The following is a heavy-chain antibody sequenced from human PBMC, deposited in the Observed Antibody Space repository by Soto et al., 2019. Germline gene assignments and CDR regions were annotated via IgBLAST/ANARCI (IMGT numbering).Heavy chain of an antibody. Sequence: EVQLVESGGDLVQPGGSLRLSCAASGFTFSGHWMHWVRQVPGKGLVWVSRINTDGGSTSYADSVKGRFTISRDNAKNTLFLQMGGLRVDDTSVYYCAREAGYCSRTSCYRRAFDTWGQGTMVTVSS. CDR3: AREAGYCSRTSCYRRAFDT. CDR2: INTDGGST. D-gene: IGHD2-2*01. CDR1: GFTFSGHW. J-gene: IGHJ3*02. V-gene: IGHV3-74*01.